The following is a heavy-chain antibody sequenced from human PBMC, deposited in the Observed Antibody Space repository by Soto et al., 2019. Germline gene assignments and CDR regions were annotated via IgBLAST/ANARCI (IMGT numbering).Heavy chain of an antibody. V-gene: IGHV3-23*01. CDR2: ISGSGGST. D-gene: IGHD2-15*01. CDR1: GFTFSSNG. Sequence: EVQLLESGGGLVQPGGSLRLSCAASGFTFSSNGMSWVRQAPGKGLEWVSAISGSGGSTYYADSVKGRFTISRDNSKNTMYLQMNSMRAEDTAVYYCAKEATRRGGWFDPWGQGTLVTVSS. J-gene: IGHJ5*02. CDR3: AKEATRRGGWFDP.